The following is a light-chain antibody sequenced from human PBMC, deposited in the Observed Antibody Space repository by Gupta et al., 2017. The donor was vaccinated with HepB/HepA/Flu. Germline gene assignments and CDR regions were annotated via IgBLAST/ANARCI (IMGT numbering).Light chain of an antibody. CDR2: WAS. V-gene: IGKV4-1*01. J-gene: IGKJ3*01. CDR1: QSVLYSSNNKNY. CDR3: QQYYSPLLFT. Sequence: DIVMTQSPDSLTVSLGERATINCKSSQSVLYSSNNKNYLAWYQQKPGQPPRLLIYWASTRESGVPDRFSGSGSGTDFTLTISSLQAEDVAVYYCQQYYSPLLFTFGPGTKVEIK.